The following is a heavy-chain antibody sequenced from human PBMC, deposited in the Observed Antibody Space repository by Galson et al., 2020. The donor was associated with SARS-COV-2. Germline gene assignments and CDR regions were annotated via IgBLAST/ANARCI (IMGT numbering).Heavy chain of an antibody. J-gene: IGHJ6*02. CDR1: GFTLSSHA. V-gene: IGHV3-23*01. Sequence: GGPLRLSCAASGFTLSSHAMSWVRQAPGKGLEWVSAISGSGGRTYYADPVKGRFTISRDNSKNTLYLQMNSLRAEETAVYYCAKDWAAAGTSYYYYGMDVWGQGTTVTVSS. CDR2: ISGSGGRT. D-gene: IGHD6-13*01. CDR3: AKDWAAAGTSYYYYGMDV.